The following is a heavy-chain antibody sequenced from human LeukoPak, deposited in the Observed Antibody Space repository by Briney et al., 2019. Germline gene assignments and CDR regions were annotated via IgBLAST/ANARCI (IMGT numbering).Heavy chain of an antibody. Sequence: PGGSLRLSCAASGFTFSSYWMHWVRQAPGKGLVWVSRINSDAITTRYADSVKGRFTISRDNSKNTLYLQMSSLRAEDTAVYYCAKSSCRGDCYSDYWGQGTLVTVSP. D-gene: IGHD2-21*02. CDR1: GFTFSSYW. CDR2: INSDAITT. CDR3: AKSSCRGDCYSDY. V-gene: IGHV3-74*01. J-gene: IGHJ4*02.